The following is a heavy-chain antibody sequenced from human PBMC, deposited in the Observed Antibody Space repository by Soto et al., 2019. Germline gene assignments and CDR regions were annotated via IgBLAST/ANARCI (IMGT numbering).Heavy chain of an antibody. CDR1: GFTFSTYE. D-gene: IGHD3-3*01. J-gene: IGHJ4*02. V-gene: IGHV3-48*03. CDR3: ANDFWSEYR. CDR2: ISGSSSMI. Sequence: GGSLRLSCVASGFTFSTYEMNWVRQAPGRGLEWISYISGSSSMIYYTDSVKGRFTISRDNAKNSLYLQMNSLRAEDTAVYYCANDFWSEYRWGQGTLVTVS.